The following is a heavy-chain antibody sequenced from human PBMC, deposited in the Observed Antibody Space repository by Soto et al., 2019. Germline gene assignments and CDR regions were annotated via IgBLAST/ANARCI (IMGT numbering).Heavy chain of an antibody. V-gene: IGHV3-30*18. Sequence: QVQLVESGGGVVQPGRSLRLSCAASGFTFSSYGMHWVRQAPGKGLEWVAVISYDGSNKYYADSVKGRFTISRDNSKNMLYLQMNSLRAEDTAVYYCAKDGTDCSGGSCYFPFDYWGQGTLVTVSS. CDR1: GFTFSSYG. CDR3: AKDGTDCSGGSCYFPFDY. D-gene: IGHD2-15*01. J-gene: IGHJ4*02. CDR2: ISYDGSNK.